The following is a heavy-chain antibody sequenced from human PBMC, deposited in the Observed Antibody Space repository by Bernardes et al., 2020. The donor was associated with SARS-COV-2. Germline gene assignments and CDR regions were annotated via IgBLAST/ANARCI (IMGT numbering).Heavy chain of an antibody. Sequence: GASLKISCQGSGYRVSSYWIAWVRPVPGRGLEWVAMIYPGNSDTRYSPSFEGQVTISVDNYLSTAYLQWSSLKASDTAIYYCATAWEGSWGQGTLVTVSS. CDR1: GYRVSSYW. D-gene: IGHD1-26*01. V-gene: IGHV5-51*01. J-gene: IGHJ4*02. CDR2: IYPGNSDT. CDR3: ATAWEGS.